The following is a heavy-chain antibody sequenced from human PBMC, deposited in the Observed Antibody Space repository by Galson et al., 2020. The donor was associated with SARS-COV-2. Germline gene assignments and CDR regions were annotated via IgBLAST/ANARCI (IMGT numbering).Heavy chain of an antibody. D-gene: IGHD5-18*01. CDR1: GFTVSSNY. CDR3: AKRGYSYGSPFDY. J-gene: IGHJ4*02. Sequence: GGSLRLSCAASGFTVSSNYMSWVRQAPGKGLEWVSFIYSGGTTYYADSVKGRFTISRDNSKNTLYLQMNTLRAEDTAVYYCAKRGYSYGSPFDYWGQGTLVTVSS. V-gene: IGHV3-53*01. CDR2: IYSGGTT.